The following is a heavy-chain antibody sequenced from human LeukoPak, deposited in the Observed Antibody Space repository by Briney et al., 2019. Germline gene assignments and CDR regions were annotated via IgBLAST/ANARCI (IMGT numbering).Heavy chain of an antibody. V-gene: IGHV2-5*02. CDR3: ARLYGSGSLDY. Sequence: SGPTLVKPTQTLTLTSTFPGVSFSTSGVGVGWLSQSPGKALEWLALIYWDDDKRYSPSLKTRLTITKDSTKNQVVLTTTNKGPVDTATYCCARLYGSGSLDYWGKGTLVTVSS. J-gene: IGHJ4*02. D-gene: IGHD3-10*01. CDR2: IYWDDDK. CDR1: GVSFSTSGVG.